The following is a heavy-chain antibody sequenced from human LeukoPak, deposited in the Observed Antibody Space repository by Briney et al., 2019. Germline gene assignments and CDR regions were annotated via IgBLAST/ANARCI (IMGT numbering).Heavy chain of an antibody. CDR2: ISGSGGTT. V-gene: IGHV3-23*01. Sequence: PGGSLRLSCAASAFTFSTYAMSWVRQAPGEGLEWVSSISGSGGTTYYADSVKGRFTISRDNSKNSLYLQMNSLRAEDTAVYYCARDYDSSGYYYYFDYWGQGTLVTVSS. CDR1: AFTFSTYA. J-gene: IGHJ4*02. CDR3: ARDYDSSGYYYYFDY. D-gene: IGHD3-22*01.